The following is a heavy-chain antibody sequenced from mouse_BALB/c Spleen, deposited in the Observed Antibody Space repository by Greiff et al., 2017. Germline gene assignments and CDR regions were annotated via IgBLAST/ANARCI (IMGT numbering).Heavy chain of an antibody. CDR3: ARRGTRYAMDY. D-gene: IGHD3-3*01. V-gene: IGHV5-12-2*01. Sequence: EVQVVESGGGLVQPGGSLKLSCAASGFTFSSYTMSWVRQTPEKRLEWVAYISNGGGSTYYPDTVKGRFTISRDNAKNTLYLQMSSLKSEDTAMYYCARRGTRYAMDYWGQGTSVTVSS. CDR1: GFTFSSYT. CDR2: ISNGGGST. J-gene: IGHJ4*01.